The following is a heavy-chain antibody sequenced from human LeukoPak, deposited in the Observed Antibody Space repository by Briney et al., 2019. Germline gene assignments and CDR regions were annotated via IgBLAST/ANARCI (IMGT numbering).Heavy chain of an antibody. CDR1: GFTFSSYA. CDR3: ARGYSSSWYYYYYYMDV. D-gene: IGHD6-13*01. CDR2: ISGSGGST. V-gene: IGHV3-23*01. J-gene: IGHJ6*03. Sequence: GGSLRLSCAASGFTFSSYAMGWVRQAPGKGLEWVSAISGSGGSTYYADSVKGRFTISRDNSKNTLYLQMNSLRAEDTAVYYCARGYSSSWYYYYYYMDVWGKGTTVTVSS.